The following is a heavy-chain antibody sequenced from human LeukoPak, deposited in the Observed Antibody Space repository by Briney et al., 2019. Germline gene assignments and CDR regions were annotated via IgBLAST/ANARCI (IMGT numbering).Heavy chain of an antibody. CDR1: GFTFSSYA. Sequence: GGSLRLSCAASGFTFSSYAMHWVRQAPGKGLEWVAVKSYDGSNKYYADSVKGRFTISRDNSKNTLYLQMNSLRAEDTAVYYCAREYSSTGPGPTYYYYGMDVWGQGTTVTVSS. D-gene: IGHD6-19*01. V-gene: IGHV3-30-3*01. CDR2: KSYDGSNK. J-gene: IGHJ6*02. CDR3: AREYSSTGPGPTYYYYGMDV.